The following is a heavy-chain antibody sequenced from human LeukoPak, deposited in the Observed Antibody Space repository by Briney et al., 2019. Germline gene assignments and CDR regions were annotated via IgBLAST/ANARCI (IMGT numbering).Heavy chain of an antibody. CDR3: AKVPLAVTTIDY. V-gene: IGHV3-74*01. CDR1: EFTLNYYW. D-gene: IGHD4-17*01. CDR2: ISSDGSST. J-gene: IGHJ4*02. Sequence: GGSLRLSCVGSEFTLNYYWMHWVRQAPGKGLVWVSCISSDGSSTFYADSVKGRFTVSRDTSNNTVYLQLNSLRPEDTAIFYCAKVPLAVTTIDYWGQGTLLTVSS.